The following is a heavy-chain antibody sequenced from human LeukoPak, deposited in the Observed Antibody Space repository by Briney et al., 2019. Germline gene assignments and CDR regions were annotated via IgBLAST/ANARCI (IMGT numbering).Heavy chain of an antibody. Sequence: SETLSLTCTVSGGSISSGGYYWSWIRQPPGKGLEWIGYIYHSGSTYYNPPLKSRVTISVDRSKNQFSLKLSSVTAADTAVYYCARRGYSSSTGDMDVWGKGTTVTVSS. CDR2: IYHSGST. J-gene: IGHJ6*03. CDR1: GGSISSGGYY. V-gene: IGHV4-30-2*02. CDR3: ARRGYSSSTGDMDV. D-gene: IGHD6-6*01.